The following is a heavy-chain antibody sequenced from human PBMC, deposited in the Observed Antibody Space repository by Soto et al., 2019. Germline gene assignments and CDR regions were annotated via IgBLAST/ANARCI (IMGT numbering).Heavy chain of an antibody. V-gene: IGHV3-74*03. CDR2: INSDGSST. J-gene: IGHJ4*02. D-gene: IGHD6-6*01. CDR3: AKDRLVVTYYLDY. Sequence: GKGLVWVSRINSDGSSTTYADSVKGRFTISRDNSKNTLYLQMNSLRAEDTAVYYCAKDRLVVTYYLDYWGQGTLVTVSS.